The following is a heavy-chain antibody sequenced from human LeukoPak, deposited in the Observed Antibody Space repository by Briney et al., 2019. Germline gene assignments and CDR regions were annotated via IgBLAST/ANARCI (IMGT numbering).Heavy chain of an antibody. D-gene: IGHD3-10*01. CDR2: IYYDGST. Sequence: PSETLSLTCIVSGGSISSSTYYWGWIRQPPGKGLEWIGNIYYDGSTYYNPSLKSRVTISIDTSKNQFSLKLSSVTAADTAVYYCARDRGRWPHYAFDIWGHGTMVIVSS. CDR3: ARDRGRWPHYAFDI. CDR1: GGSISSSTYY. J-gene: IGHJ3*02. V-gene: IGHV4-39*07.